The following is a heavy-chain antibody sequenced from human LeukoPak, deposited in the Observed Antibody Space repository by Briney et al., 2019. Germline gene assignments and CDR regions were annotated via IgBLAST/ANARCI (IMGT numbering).Heavy chain of an antibody. D-gene: IGHD2-2*01. V-gene: IGHV1-2*02. CDR3: ARARGEVVPAAEGFDP. J-gene: IGHJ5*02. Sequence: ASVKVSCKASGYTLTDYYIHWVRQAPGQGLEWMGWINPNSGVTNYAQKFQGRVTMTRDTSISTAYMELNRLRSDDTAVYYCARARGEVVPAAEGFDPWGQGTLVTVSS. CDR1: GYTLTDYY. CDR2: INPNSGVT.